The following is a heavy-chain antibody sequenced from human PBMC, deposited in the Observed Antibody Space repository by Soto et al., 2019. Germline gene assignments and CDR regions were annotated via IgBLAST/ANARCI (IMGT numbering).Heavy chain of an antibody. CDR2: IIPIFGTA. CDR3: ARSQLWSGPLDY. V-gene: IGHV1-69*13. J-gene: IGHJ4*02. Sequence: SVKVSCKASGGTFSSYAISWVRQAPGQGLEWMGGIIPIFGTANYAQKFQGRVTITADESTSTAYMELSSLRSEDTAVYYCARSQLWSGPLDYWGQGTLVTVSS. D-gene: IGHD5-18*01. CDR1: GGTFSSYA.